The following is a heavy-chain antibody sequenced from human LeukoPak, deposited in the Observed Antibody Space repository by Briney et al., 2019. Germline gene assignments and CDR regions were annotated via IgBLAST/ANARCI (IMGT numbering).Heavy chain of an antibody. CDR1: GFTFGSYA. CDR3: AKGWSSGWYLEYFDY. D-gene: IGHD6-19*01. J-gene: IGHJ4*02. V-gene: IGHV3-23*01. Sequence: PGASLRLSCAASGFTFGSYAMSWVRQAPGKGLGWVSAISGSGGSTYYADSVKGRFTISRDNSKNTLYLQMNSLRAEDTAVYYCAKGWSSGWYLEYFDYWGQGTLVTVSS. CDR2: ISGSGGST.